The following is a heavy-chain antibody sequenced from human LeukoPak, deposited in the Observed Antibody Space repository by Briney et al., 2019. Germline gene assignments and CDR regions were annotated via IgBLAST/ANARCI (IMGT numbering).Heavy chain of an antibody. CDR1: GFTFDDYA. J-gene: IGHJ4*02. Sequence: PGGSLRLSCAASGFTFDDYAMHWVRQAPGKGLEWVSGITWNSGSIDYADSVKGRFTISRDNAKTSLYLQMNSLRPEDTALYYCAKSPKDSGYYEPIDYWGQGTLVTVSS. CDR2: ITWNSGSI. CDR3: AKSPKDSGYYEPIDY. D-gene: IGHD3-22*01. V-gene: IGHV3-9*01.